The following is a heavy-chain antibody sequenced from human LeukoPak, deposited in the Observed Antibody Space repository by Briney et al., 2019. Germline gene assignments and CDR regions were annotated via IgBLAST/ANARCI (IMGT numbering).Heavy chain of an antibody. V-gene: IGHV4-38-2*01. Sequence: GSLRLSCAASGFTFSSYAMSWVRQAPGKGLEWIGSIYYSGSTYYNPSLKSRVTISVDTSKNQFSLKLSSVTAADTAVYYCARLGCSSTSCYRGDYWGQGTLVTVSS. D-gene: IGHD2-2*01. J-gene: IGHJ4*02. CDR2: IYYSGST. CDR3: ARLGCSSTSCYRGDY. CDR1: GFTFSSYA.